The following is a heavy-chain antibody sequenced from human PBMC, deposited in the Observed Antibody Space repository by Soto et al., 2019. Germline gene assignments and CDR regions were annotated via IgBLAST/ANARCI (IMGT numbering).Heavy chain of an antibody. J-gene: IGHJ4*02. V-gene: IGHV4-31*03. CDR3: ARIAVPGASY. CDR2: IYETGAT. Sequence: SETLSLTCSVSGGSISRGGYYWSWIRQRPGEGLQYIGYIYETGATYYKPSLKSRISISADTSKNQFTLKLNSATAADTAVYYCARIAVPGASYWGQGTLVTVSS. CDR1: GGSISRGGYY. D-gene: IGHD7-27*01.